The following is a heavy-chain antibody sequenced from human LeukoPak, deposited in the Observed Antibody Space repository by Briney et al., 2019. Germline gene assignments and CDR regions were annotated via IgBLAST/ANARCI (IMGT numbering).Heavy chain of an antibody. CDR3: ASTYNWNVPLPDY. Sequence: SVKVSCKASGGTFSSYAISWVRQAPGQGLEWMGRIIPIFGTANYAQKFQGRVTITTGESTSTAYMELSSLRSEDTAVYYCASTYNWNVPLPDYWGQGTLVTVSS. CDR2: IIPIFGTA. D-gene: IGHD1-1*01. J-gene: IGHJ4*02. V-gene: IGHV1-69*05. CDR1: GGTFSSYA.